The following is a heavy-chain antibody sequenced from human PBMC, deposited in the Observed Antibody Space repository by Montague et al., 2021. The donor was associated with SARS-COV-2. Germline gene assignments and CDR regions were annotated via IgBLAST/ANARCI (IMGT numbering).Heavy chain of an antibody. D-gene: IGHD3-10*01. CDR1: GGSISSSSYY. V-gene: IGHV4-39*07. Sequence: SETLSLTCTVSGGSISSSSYYWGWIRQPPGKGLEWIGSIYYSGSTYYNLSLKSRVTISVDTSKNQFSLKLSSVTAADTAVYYCARDLRRGFDPWGQGTLVTVSS. CDR3: ARDLRRGFDP. J-gene: IGHJ5*02. CDR2: IYYSGST.